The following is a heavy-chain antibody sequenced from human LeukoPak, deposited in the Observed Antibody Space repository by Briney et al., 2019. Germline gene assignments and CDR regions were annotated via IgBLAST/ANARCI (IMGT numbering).Heavy chain of an antibody. CDR3: AELGITMIGGV. Sequence: PGGSLRLSCAASGFTFSSYEMNWVRQAPGKGLEWVSHISSSGSTIYYADSVKGRFTISRDNAKNSQYLQMNSLRAEDTAVYYCAELGITMIGGVWGKGTTVTISS. CDR2: ISSSGSTI. V-gene: IGHV3-48*03. J-gene: IGHJ6*04. D-gene: IGHD3-10*02. CDR1: GFTFSSYE.